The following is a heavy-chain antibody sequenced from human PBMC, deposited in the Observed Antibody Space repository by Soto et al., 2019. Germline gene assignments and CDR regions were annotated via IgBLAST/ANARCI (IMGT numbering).Heavy chain of an antibody. CDR1: GGTFSSYA. CDR2: IIPIFGTA. V-gene: IGHV1-69*13. J-gene: IGHJ6*02. Sequence: SVKVSCKASGGTFSSYAISWVRQAPGQGLEWMGGIIPIFGTANYAQKFQGRVTITADESTSTAYMELSNLRSEDTAVYYCARDHPVNYGMDVWGQGTTVTVSS. CDR3: ARDHPVNYGMDV.